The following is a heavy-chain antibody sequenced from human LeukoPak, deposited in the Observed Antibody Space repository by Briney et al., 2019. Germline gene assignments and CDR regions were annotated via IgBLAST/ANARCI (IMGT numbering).Heavy chain of an antibody. V-gene: IGHV3-53*05. D-gene: IGHD3-22*01. CDR3: AHSYDFDSSGYRRPTAI. CDR2: FYSGGHSYHRDGTT. CDR1: GFIVSANY. Sequence: GGSLRLFCAASGFIVSANYMSWVRQAPGKGLEWVSVFYSGGHSYHRDGTTYYADSVKGRFTISGDKSANTVYLQMNSLRVDDTAMYYCAHSYDFDSSGYRRPTAIWGQGTQVTVSS. J-gene: IGHJ4*02.